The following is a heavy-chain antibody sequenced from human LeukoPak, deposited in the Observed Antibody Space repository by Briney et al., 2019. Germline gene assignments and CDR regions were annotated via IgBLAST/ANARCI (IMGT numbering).Heavy chain of an antibody. D-gene: IGHD3-22*01. J-gene: IGHJ3*02. CDR2: INHSGGT. CDR3: ASESSGYYFPDAFDI. Sequence: SETLSLTCAVYGGSFSGYYWSWIRQPPGKGLEWIGEINHSGGTNYNPSLKSRVTISVDTSKDQFSLKLSSVTAADTAVYYCASESSGYYFPDAFDIWGQGTMVTVSS. CDR1: GGSFSGYY. V-gene: IGHV4-34*01.